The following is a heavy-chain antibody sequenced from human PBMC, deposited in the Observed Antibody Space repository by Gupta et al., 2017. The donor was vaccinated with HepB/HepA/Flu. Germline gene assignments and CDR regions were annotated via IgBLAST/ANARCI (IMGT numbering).Heavy chain of an antibody. V-gene: IGHV3-53*04. CDR2: IYSGGST. D-gene: IGHD3-3*01. Sequence: EVQLVESGRGLVQPGGSLRLSCAASGFTVSSNYMSWVRQAPGKGLEWVSGIYSGGSTYYADSVKGRFTISRHNYKNTLYLKMNSLRAEDTAVYYCARGERFGVGDYYYYGMDVWGQETTVTVSS. J-gene: IGHJ6*02. CDR1: GFTVSSNY. CDR3: ARGERFGVGDYYYYGMDV.